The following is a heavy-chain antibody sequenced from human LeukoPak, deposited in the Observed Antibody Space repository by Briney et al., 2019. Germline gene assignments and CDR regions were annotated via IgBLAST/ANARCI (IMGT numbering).Heavy chain of an antibody. CDR1: GYSISSGYY. Sequence: PSETLSLTCTVSGYSISSGYYWGWIRQPPGKGLEWIGDIYHSGSTYYNPSLKSRVTISVDTSKNQFSLKLSSVTAADTAVYYCARGRYSCGGAVGDYFDYWGQGTLVTVSS. J-gene: IGHJ4*02. CDR3: ARGRYSCGGAVGDYFDY. V-gene: IGHV4-38-2*02. D-gene: IGHD5-18*01. CDR2: IYHSGST.